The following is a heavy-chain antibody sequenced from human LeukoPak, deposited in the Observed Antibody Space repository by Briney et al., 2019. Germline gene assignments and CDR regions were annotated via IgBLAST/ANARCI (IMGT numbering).Heavy chain of an antibody. CDR1: GDSVSSNSAA. V-gene: IGHV6-1*01. J-gene: IGHJ6*03. D-gene: IGHD3-22*01. CDR2: TYYRSKWYN. CDR3: ARAPSYDSSGYYPRYYYYYMDV. Sequence: SQTLSLTCAISGDSVSSNSAAWNWIRQSPSRGLEWLGRTYYRSKWYNDYAVSVKSRITINPDTSKNQFSLQLNSVTPEDTAVCYCARAPSYDSSGYYPRYYYYYMDVWGKGTTVTVSS.